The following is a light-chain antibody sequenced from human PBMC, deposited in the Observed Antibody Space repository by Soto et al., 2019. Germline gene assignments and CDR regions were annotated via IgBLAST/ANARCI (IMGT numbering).Light chain of an antibody. J-gene: IGKJ4*01. CDR3: QQDNSMLS. CDR1: HDVSRN. Sequence: DIQMTQSPSSLSASEGDRVTITCQSSHDVSRNLNWFQQKPGEAPQLLIYDASNLERGVTSRFSGSGSGTDFTLTISSLQPEDVATYYCQQDNSMLSFGGGTEVEIK. V-gene: IGKV1-33*01. CDR2: DAS.